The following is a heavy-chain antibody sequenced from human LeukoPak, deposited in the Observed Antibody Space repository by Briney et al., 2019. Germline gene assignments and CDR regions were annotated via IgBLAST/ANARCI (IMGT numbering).Heavy chain of an antibody. V-gene: IGHV1-2*02. CDR2: INPNSGGT. Sequence: ASVKVSCKASGYTFTGYYMHWVRQAPGQGLEWMGWINPNSGGTNYAQKFQGRVTMTRDTSISTAYMELSRLRSDDTAVYYCALTRGRANWGFFDYWGQGTLVIVSS. CDR1: GYTFTGYY. D-gene: IGHD7-27*01. J-gene: IGHJ4*02. CDR3: ALTRGRANWGFFDY.